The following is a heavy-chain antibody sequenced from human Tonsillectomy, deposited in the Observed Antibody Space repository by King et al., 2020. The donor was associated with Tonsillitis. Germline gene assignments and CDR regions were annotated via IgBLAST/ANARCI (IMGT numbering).Heavy chain of an antibody. Sequence: VQLVESGGGVVQPGGSLRLSCAASGFTFSTYGMHWVRQAPGKGLEWVAFIRYDGSNKYYADSVKGRFTISRDNSKNTLYLQMNSLRAEYTAVYYCAKASESIIWYYFDYWGQGTLVTVSS. J-gene: IGHJ4*02. CDR2: IRYDGSNK. CDR3: AKASESIIWYYFDY. V-gene: IGHV3-30*02. CDR1: GFTFSTYG. D-gene: IGHD3-10*01.